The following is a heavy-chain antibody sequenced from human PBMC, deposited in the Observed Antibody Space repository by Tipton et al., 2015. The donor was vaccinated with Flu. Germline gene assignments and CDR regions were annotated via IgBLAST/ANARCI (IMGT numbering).Heavy chain of an antibody. J-gene: IGHJ3*02. D-gene: IGHD3-22*01. CDR3: AREMKYDSRGYQLNAFDI. CDR1: GYSISSGYY. Sequence: TLSLTCGVSGYSISSGYYWGWIRQPPGKGLEWIGSVSHSGSTYYNPSLKSRVTTSIDTFKTQFSLRLSSLTAADTAVYYCAREMKYDSRGYQLNAFDIWGQGTMVTVSS. CDR2: VSHSGST. V-gene: IGHV4-38-2*02.